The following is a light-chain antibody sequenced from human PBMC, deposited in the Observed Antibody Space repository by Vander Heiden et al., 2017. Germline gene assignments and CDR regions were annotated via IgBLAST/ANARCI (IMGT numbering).Light chain of an antibody. Sequence: ETVLTQSPGTLSLSPGERATLSCRASQSVSSSYVAWYQQKPGQAPRLLIYGASSRATGIPDRFSGSGSGTDFTLTISRLEPEDFAVYYCQQYGSSPKLTFGGGTKVEIK. CDR1: QSVSSSY. J-gene: IGKJ4*01. CDR3: QQYGSSPKLT. V-gene: IGKV3-20*01. CDR2: GAS.